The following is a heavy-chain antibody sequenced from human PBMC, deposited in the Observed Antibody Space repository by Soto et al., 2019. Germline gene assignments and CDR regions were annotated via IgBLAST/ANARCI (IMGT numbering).Heavy chain of an antibody. V-gene: IGHV4-39*07. D-gene: IGHD1-26*01. Sequence: PSETLSPTCTASGGSISSENFYWGWSRQPPRKGLEWIGSVYYSGTTYYNPSLKSRVTISVDTTTNQFSLQLKSLTAVDTAISFCARFVGWPPLSDSWGPGTQVT. CDR1: GGSISSENFY. CDR3: ARFVGWPPLSDS. CDR2: VYYSGTT. J-gene: IGHJ4*02.